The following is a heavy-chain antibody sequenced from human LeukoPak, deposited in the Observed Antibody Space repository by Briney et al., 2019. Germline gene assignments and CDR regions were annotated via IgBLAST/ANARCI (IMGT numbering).Heavy chain of an antibody. V-gene: IGHV4-34*01. Sequence: SETLSLTCAVYGGSFSGYYWSWIRQPPGKGLEWIGEINHSGSTNYNPSLKSRVTISVDTSKNQFSLKLSSVTAADTAVYYCARGHRNWLLSWFDPWDRGTLVTVSS. CDR1: GGSFSGYY. D-gene: IGHD3-9*01. J-gene: IGHJ5*02. CDR2: INHSGST. CDR3: ARGHRNWLLSWFDP.